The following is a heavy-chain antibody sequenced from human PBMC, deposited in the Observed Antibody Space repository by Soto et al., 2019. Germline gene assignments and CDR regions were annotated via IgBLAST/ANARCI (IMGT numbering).Heavy chain of an antibody. Sequence: ASVKVSCNASGYTFTSYDSNWVRQATGQGLEWMGWMNPNSGNTGYAQKFQGRVTMTRNTSISTAYMELSSLRSEDTAVYYCARGHYDFWSGYYFDIWGQGTMVTVSS. V-gene: IGHV1-8*01. J-gene: IGHJ3*02. CDR1: GYTFTSYD. D-gene: IGHD3-3*01. CDR2: MNPNSGNT. CDR3: ARGHYDFWSGYYFDI.